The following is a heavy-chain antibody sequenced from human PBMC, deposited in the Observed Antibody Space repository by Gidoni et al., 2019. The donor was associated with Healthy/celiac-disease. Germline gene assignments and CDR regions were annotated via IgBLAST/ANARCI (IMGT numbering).Heavy chain of an antibody. CDR1: GFTFSSYS. D-gene: IGHD3-22*01. Sequence: EVQLVESGGGLVKPGGSLRLSCPASGFTFSSYSLNWVRQAPGKGLEWVSSISSSSSYIYYADSVKGRFTISRDNAKNSLYLQMNSLRAEDTAVYYCALELDYYDSSGYQRDDAFDIWGQGTMVTVSS. V-gene: IGHV3-21*01. CDR3: ALELDYYDSSGYQRDDAFDI. CDR2: ISSSSSYI. J-gene: IGHJ3*02.